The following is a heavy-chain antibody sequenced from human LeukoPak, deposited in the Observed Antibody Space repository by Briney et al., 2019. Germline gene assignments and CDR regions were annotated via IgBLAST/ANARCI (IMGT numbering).Heavy chain of an antibody. CDR2: ISSSGSTI. V-gene: IGHV3-11*04. J-gene: IGHJ5*02. CDR3: ALGGFYGDYPFWFDP. D-gene: IGHD4-17*01. CDR1: GFTFSDYY. Sequence: GGSLRLSCAASGFTFSDYYMSWIRQAPGKGLEWVSYISSSGSTIYYADSVKGRFTISRDNAKNSLYLQMNSLRAEDTAVYYCALGGFYGDYPFWFDPWGQGTLVTVSS.